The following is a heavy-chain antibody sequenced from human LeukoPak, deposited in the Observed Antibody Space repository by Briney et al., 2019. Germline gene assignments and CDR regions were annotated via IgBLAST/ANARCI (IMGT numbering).Heavy chain of an antibody. CDR3: ARDPYGDYPLGWFDP. V-gene: IGHV1-69*13. Sequence: SVKVSCKASGGTFSSYAISWVRQAPGQGLEWMGGIIPIFGTANYAQKFQGRVTITADESTSTAYMELSSLRSEDTAVYHCARDPYGDYPLGWFDPWGQGTLVTVSS. CDR2: IIPIFGTA. D-gene: IGHD4-17*01. CDR1: GGTFSSYA. J-gene: IGHJ5*02.